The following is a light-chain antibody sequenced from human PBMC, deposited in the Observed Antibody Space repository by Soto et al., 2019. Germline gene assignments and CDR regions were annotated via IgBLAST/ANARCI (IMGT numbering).Light chain of an antibody. CDR3: QQYGSSSPWT. CDR1: QSISSW. CDR2: KAS. J-gene: IGKJ1*01. V-gene: IGKV1-5*03. Sequence: DIQMTQSPSTLSASVGDRVTITCRASQSISSWLAWYQQKPGRAPKLLIYKASSLETGVPSRFSGSGSGTEGTIIISTLQPDDFASYYCQQYGSSSPWTFGQGTKVEIK.